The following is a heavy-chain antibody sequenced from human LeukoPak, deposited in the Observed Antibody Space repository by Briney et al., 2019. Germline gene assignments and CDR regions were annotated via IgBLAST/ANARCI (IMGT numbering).Heavy chain of an antibody. CDR2: ISGSGGST. V-gene: IGHV3-23*01. Sequence: PGGSLRLSCAAFGFTFSSYAMSWVRQAPGKGLEWVSAISGSGGSTYYADSVKGRFTISRDNSKNTLYLQMNSLRAEDTAVYYCAKDFHFINKLLWFGELLYKGDWFDPWGQGTLVTVSS. CDR3: AKDFHFINKLLWFGELLYKGDWFDP. J-gene: IGHJ5*02. CDR1: GFTFSSYA. D-gene: IGHD3-10*01.